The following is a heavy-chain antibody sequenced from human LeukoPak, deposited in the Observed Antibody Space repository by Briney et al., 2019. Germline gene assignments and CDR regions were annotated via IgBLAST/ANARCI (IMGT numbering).Heavy chain of an antibody. V-gene: IGHV1-18*04. D-gene: IGHD3-9*01. Sequence: ASVKVSCKASGYTFTSYGLSWVRQAPGQGLEWMGWISAYNGNTNYAQKLQGRVTMTTDTSTSTAYMELRSLRSDDTAVYYCAREPYDILTGYLGSRFDPWGQGTLVTVSS. CDR2: ISAYNGNT. CDR3: AREPYDILTGYLGSRFDP. CDR1: GYTFTSYG. J-gene: IGHJ5*02.